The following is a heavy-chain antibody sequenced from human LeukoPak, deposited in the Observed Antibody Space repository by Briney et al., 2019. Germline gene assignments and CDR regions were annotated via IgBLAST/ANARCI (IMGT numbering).Heavy chain of an antibody. Sequence: GGSLRLSCAASGFTFSSYEMNWVRQAPGKGLEWISFISSSGSPIYYADSVKGRFTISRDNAKKSLYMQMNSLRAEDTAVYYCARLGSLCRNGVCYGGWGQGILVTVSS. CDR2: ISSSGSPI. CDR1: GFTFSSYE. J-gene: IGHJ4*02. CDR3: ARLGSLCRNGVCYGG. D-gene: IGHD2-8*01. V-gene: IGHV3-48*03.